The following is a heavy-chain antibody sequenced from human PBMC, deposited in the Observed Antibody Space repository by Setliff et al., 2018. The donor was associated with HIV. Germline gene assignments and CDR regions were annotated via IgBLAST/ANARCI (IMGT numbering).Heavy chain of an antibody. CDR1: GYSISSGYY. J-gene: IGHJ6*02. D-gene: IGHD6-19*01. CDR2: SYHSGST. CDR3: SRQFTVQWLVSTYGMDV. Sequence: SETLSLTCAVSGYSISSGYYWGWIRQPPGTGLEWIGSSYHSGSTYYNPSLKSRVTISVDTSKNQFSLNLSSVTAADTDVYYCSRQFTVQWLVSTYGMDVWGQGTTVTVSS. V-gene: IGHV4-38-2*01.